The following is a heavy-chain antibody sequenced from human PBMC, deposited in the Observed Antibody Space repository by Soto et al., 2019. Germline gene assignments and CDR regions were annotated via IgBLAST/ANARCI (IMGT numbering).Heavy chain of an antibody. J-gene: IGHJ4*02. Sequence: ASVKVSCKASGYTFTSYYMHWVRQAPGQGLEWMGIINPSGGSTSYAQKFQGRVTMTRDTSTSTVYMELSSLRSEDTAVYYCARARLGYCSGGSCYEFDYWGQGTLVTVSS. CDR2: INPSGGST. CDR3: ARARLGYCSGGSCYEFDY. D-gene: IGHD2-15*01. V-gene: IGHV1-46*01. CDR1: GYTFTSYY.